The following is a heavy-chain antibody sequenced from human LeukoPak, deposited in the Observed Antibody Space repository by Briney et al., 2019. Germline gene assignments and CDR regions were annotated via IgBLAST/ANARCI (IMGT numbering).Heavy chain of an antibody. CDR3: ARGNGYYYDSSGYCVECNWFDP. J-gene: IGHJ5*02. CDR2: IIPIFGTA. V-gene: IGHV1-69*13. D-gene: IGHD3-22*01. Sequence: SVKVSCKASGGTFSSYAISWVRQAPGQGLEWMGGIIPIFGTANYAQKFQGRVTITADESTSTAYMELSSLRSEDTAVYYCARGNGYYYDSSGYCVECNWFDPWGQGTLVTVSS. CDR1: GGTFSSYA.